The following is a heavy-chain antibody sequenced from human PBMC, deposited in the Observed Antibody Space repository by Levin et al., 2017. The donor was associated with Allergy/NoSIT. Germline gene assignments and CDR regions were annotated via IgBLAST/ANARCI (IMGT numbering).Heavy chain of an antibody. Sequence: PGGSLRLSCAASGFTFSSYGMHWVRQAPGKGLEWVAVISYDGSNKYYADSVKGRFTISRDNSKNTLYLQMNSLRAEDTAVYYCAKDSGYSYGYGVFSYFDYWGQGTLVTVSS. CDR2: ISYDGSNK. CDR1: GFTFSSYG. V-gene: IGHV3-30*18. D-gene: IGHD5-18*01. J-gene: IGHJ4*02. CDR3: AKDSGYSYGYGVFSYFDY.